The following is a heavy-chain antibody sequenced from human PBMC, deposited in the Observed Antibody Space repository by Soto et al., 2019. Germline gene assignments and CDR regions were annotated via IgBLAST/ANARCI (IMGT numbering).Heavy chain of an antibody. J-gene: IGHJ4*02. Sequence: QLQLQESGPGLVKPSETLSLTCTVSGASVSSSSNYWGWIRQPPGKGLEWIESVHNGGSTYYSPSLKSRVTISADTSKNQFSLNLSSVTAADTAVYYCARGLSSPSATGVWGQGTLVTVSS. CDR3: ARGLSSPSATGV. V-gene: IGHV4-39*01. CDR1: GASVSSSSNY. CDR2: VHNGGST. D-gene: IGHD6-6*01.